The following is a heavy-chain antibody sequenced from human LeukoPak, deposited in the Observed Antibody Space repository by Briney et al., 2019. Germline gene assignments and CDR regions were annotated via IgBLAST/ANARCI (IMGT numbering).Heavy chain of an antibody. CDR3: AREPYNTTSSRIGSSVV. CDR1: GGTFSSYA. Sequence: LVKVSCKASGGTFSSYAISWVRQAPGQGLEWMGRIIPILGIANYAQKFQGRVTITADKSTSTAYMELSSLRSEDTAVYYCAREPYNTTSSRIGSSVVWGQGTMVTVSS. J-gene: IGHJ3*01. D-gene: IGHD1-1*01. CDR2: IIPILGIA. V-gene: IGHV1-69*04.